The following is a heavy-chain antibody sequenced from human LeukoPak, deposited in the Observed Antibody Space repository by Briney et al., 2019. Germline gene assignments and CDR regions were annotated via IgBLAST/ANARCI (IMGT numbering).Heavy chain of an antibody. CDR3: ARQHLGSGCIDY. J-gene: IGHJ4*02. CDR1: GGSISSSHYY. Sequence: SETLSLTCTVSGGSISSSHYYWGWIRQPPGKGLVWIGSINYSGTTYHSPSLKGRVTMSVDTSKNQFSLKLTSVTAADTAVYSCARQHLGSGCIDYWGQGTLVTVSS. V-gene: IGHV4-39*01. CDR2: INYSGTT. D-gene: IGHD6-19*01.